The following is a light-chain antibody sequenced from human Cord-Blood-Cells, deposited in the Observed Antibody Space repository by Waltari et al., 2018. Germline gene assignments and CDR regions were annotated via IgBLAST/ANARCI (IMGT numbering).Light chain of an antibody. Sequence: IQLTQSPSSLSASVGDRVTITCRASQGISSYLAWYQQKPGKAPKLLIYAASTLQSGVPSRFSGSGSGTDFTLTISRLQPEDFATYYCQQLNSYPPLTFGGGTKVEIK. J-gene: IGKJ4*01. CDR3: QQLNSYPPLT. CDR1: QGISSY. CDR2: AAS. V-gene: IGKV1-9*01.